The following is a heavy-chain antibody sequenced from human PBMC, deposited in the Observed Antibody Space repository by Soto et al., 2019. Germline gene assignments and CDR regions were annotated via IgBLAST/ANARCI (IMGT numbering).Heavy chain of an antibody. V-gene: IGHV1-2*02. Sequence: QVQLVQSGAEVKKPGASVKVSCKASGYTFTGYYMHWVRQAPGQGLEWMGWINPNSGGTNYAQKFQGRVTMTRDTSISTAYMELSRLRSDDTAVYYFAREIRTYSRRTMVRGGGYWGQGTLVTVSS. D-gene: IGHD3-10*01. J-gene: IGHJ4*02. CDR2: INPNSGGT. CDR3: AREIRTYSRRTMVRGGGY. CDR1: GYTFTGYY.